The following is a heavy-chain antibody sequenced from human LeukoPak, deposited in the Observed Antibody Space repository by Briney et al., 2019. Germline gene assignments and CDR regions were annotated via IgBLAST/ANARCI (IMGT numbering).Heavy chain of an antibody. J-gene: IGHJ4*02. CDR1: RFTFSDYW. Sequence: EGSLRLSCAASRFTFSDYWMSWVRQAPGKGLEWVANIKQDGSEKYYGDSVRGRFTISRDNAKNSLYLQMNSLRAVDTAVYYCARDVGNSGIDYWGQGTLVTVSS. CDR2: IKQDGSEK. V-gene: IGHV3-7*01. CDR3: ARDVGNSGIDY. D-gene: IGHD4-23*01.